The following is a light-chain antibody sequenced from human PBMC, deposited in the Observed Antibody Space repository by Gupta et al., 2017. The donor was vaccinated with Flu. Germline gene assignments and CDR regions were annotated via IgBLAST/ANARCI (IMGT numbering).Light chain of an antibody. CDR2: DAS. CDR3: QQRSGLPMYT. CDR1: QSVSNQ. Sequence: LSCRASQSVSNQLAWYQQRPGQPPRLLMYDASRRAAGIPARFSGSGSGTDFTLTITTLEPEDFAVYYCQQRSGLPMYTFGQGTKLEIK. J-gene: IGKJ2*01. V-gene: IGKV3-11*01.